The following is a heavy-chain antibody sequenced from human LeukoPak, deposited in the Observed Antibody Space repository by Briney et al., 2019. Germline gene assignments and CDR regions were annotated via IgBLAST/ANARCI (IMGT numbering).Heavy chain of an antibody. Sequence: SETLSLTCAVYVDSFSGYYWSWLRQAPGKGLEWIGEINHSENTNYNPSLKSRVTISVVTSKNQFSLKLNSLTAADTAVYYCAREREGSFDIWGRGTVVTVSS. CDR3: AREREGSFDI. V-gene: IGHV4-34*01. CDR2: INHSENT. CDR1: VDSFSGYY. J-gene: IGHJ2*01.